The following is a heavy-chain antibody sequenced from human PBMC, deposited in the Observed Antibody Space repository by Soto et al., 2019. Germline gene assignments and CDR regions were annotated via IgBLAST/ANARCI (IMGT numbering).Heavy chain of an antibody. CDR2: IWYDGSNQ. D-gene: IGHD3-10*01. CDR3: ARDSGEHYFGSGSYPSYGMDV. V-gene: IGHV3-33*01. CDR1: GFTFSSYA. J-gene: IGHJ6*02. Sequence: ESGGGVVQPGRSLRLSCAASGFTFSSYAMHWVRQAPGKGLEWVALIWYDGSNQYYADSVKGRFTISRDNSKNTLDLQMNSLRAEDTAVYYCARDSGEHYFGSGSYPSYGMDVWGQGTTVTVSS.